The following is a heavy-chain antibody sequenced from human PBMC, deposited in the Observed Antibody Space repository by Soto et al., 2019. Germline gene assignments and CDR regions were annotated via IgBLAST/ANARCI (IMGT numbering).Heavy chain of an antibody. V-gene: IGHV4-59*03. CDR1: CGSINNYY. J-gene: IGHJ4*02. CDR2: IYYSGST. D-gene: IGHD3-22*01. CDR3: AVSTGSSQYYFDS. Sequence: SDTLSLTWTVSCGSINNYYWNWIRQPPGKGLEWIGNIYYSGSTNYNPSLKSRVTISIDTSKEEFSLNLNSVAAADTAVYYCAVSTGSSQYYFDSVGQGALVTVSS.